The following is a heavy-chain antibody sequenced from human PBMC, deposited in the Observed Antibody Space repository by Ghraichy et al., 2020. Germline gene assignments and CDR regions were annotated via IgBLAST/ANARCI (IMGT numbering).Heavy chain of an antibody. CDR2: ISSNGGST. CDR3: ARSLEMATISLHFDL. V-gene: IGHV3-64*02. CDR1: GFTFSSYA. D-gene: IGHD5-24*01. J-gene: IGHJ2*01. Sequence: GGSLRLSCAASGFTFSSYAMHWVRQAPGKGLEYVSAISSNGGSTYYADSVKGRFTISRDNSKNTLYLQMGSLRAEDMAVYYCARSLEMATISLHFDLWGRGTLVTVSS.